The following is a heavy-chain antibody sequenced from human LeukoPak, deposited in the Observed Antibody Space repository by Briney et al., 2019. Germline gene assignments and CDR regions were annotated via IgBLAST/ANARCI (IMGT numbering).Heavy chain of an antibody. CDR3: ARDFGLGYCSSTSCYAFDI. J-gene: IGHJ3*02. CDR1: GGSISSYY. V-gene: IGHV4-59*01. D-gene: IGHD2-2*01. Sequence: SGTLSLTCTDSGGSISSYYWSWIRQPPGKGLEWVWYICYSGSTNYNPSLKSRVTISLDTSKNQFSLKPSSVTAADTAVYYCARDFGLGYCSSTSCYAFDIWGQGTMVTVSS. CDR2: ICYSGST.